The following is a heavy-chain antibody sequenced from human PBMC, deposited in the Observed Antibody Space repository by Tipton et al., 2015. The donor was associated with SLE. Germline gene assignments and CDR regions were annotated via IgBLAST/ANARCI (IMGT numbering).Heavy chain of an antibody. CDR3: AKDLTMIVGGAFDI. D-gene: IGHD3-22*01. J-gene: IGHJ3*02. CDR2: IWYDGSNK. V-gene: IGHV3-33*06. Sequence: SLRLSCAASGFTSSSYGMHWVRQAPGKGLEWVAVIWYDGSNKYYADSVKGRFTISRDNSKNTLYLQMNSLRAEDTAVYYCAKDLTMIVGGAFDIWGQGTMVTVSS. CDR1: GFTSSSYG.